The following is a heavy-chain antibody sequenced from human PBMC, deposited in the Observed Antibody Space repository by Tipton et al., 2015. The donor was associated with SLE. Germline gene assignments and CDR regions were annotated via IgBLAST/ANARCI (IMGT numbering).Heavy chain of an antibody. V-gene: IGHV4-61*08. CDR1: GGSISSGGYY. J-gene: IGHJ4*02. CDR2: IYYSGST. D-gene: IGHD6-19*01. Sequence: TLSLTCIVSGGSISSGGYYRSWIRQHPGKGLEWIGYIYYSGSTKSNPSLKSRVTISVDTSKNQFSLKLCSVTAADTAVYYCARRVRGGWYDYWGQGTLVTVSS. CDR3: ARRVRGGWYDY.